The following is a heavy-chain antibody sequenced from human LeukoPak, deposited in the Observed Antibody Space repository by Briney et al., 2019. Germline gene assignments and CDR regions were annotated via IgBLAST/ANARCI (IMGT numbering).Heavy chain of an antibody. CDR2: VYQSGST. J-gene: IGHJ4*02. CDR3: ARHQYYYDGSGDY. D-gene: IGHD3-22*01. V-gene: IGHV4-38-2*02. CDR1: GYSVSSGYY. Sequence: PETLSLTCTVSGYSVSSGYYWGWIRQPPGKGLEWIGSVYQSGSTYYNPSLKSRVTMSVDTSKNQFSLRLTSVTAADTAVYYCARHQYYYDGSGDYWGQGTLVTASS.